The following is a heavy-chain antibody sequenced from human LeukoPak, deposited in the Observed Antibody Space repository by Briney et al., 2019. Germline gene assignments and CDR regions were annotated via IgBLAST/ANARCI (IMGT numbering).Heavy chain of an antibody. CDR2: ISSSSSYI. V-gene: IGHV3-21*01. Sequence: PGGSLRLSCAASGFTFSSYSMNWVRQAPGKGLEWVSSISSSSSYIYYADSVKGRFTISRDNAKSSPYLQMNSLRAEDTAVYYCAPLPYSSGPNWFDPWGQGTLVTVSS. D-gene: IGHD6-19*01. CDR1: GFTFSSYS. J-gene: IGHJ5*02. CDR3: APLPYSSGPNWFDP.